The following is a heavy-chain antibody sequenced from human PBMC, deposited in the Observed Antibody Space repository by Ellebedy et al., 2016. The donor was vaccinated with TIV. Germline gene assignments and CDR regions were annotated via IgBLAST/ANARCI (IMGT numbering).Heavy chain of an antibody. V-gene: IGHV3-33*01. D-gene: IGHD2-21*02. CDR2: IWDDGSNK. CDR3: ARSLGALAVTAPRY. CDR1: GFTFSSYG. J-gene: IGHJ4*02. Sequence: PGGSLRLSCATSGFTFSSYGLHWVRQAPGKGLEWVAVIWDDGSNKYYADSVKGRFTVSRDNSKSTLYLRLNSLTAEDTAVYYCARSLGALAVTAPRYWGQGTLVTVSS.